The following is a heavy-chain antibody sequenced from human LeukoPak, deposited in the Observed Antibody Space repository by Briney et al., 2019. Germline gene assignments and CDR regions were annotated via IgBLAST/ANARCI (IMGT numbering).Heavy chain of an antibody. CDR3: ARLTSSWSFDY. Sequence: GESLKISCKGSGYSFTNYWIGWVRQMPGKGLEWMGIISPDGSDTRYSPSFQGQVTISADKSITTAYRQWSSLKASDTAMYYCARLTSSWSFDYWGQGTLVTVSS. D-gene: IGHD6-13*01. V-gene: IGHV5-51*01. CDR2: ISPDGSDT. J-gene: IGHJ4*02. CDR1: GYSFTNYW.